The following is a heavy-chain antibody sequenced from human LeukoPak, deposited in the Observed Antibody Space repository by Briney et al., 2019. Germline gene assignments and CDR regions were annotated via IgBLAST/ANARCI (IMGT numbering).Heavy chain of an antibody. V-gene: IGHV4-39*07. CDR2: ISYSGST. J-gene: IGHJ4*02. D-gene: IGHD4-17*01. Sequence: SETLSLTCTVSGGSISSSSYYWGWIRQPPGKGLEWIGSISYSGSTYYNPSLKSRVTISVDTSKNQFSLKLNSVTAADTAVYYCARAEIYGDYDYWGQGTLVTVSS. CDR3: ARAEIYGDYDY. CDR1: GGSISSSSYY.